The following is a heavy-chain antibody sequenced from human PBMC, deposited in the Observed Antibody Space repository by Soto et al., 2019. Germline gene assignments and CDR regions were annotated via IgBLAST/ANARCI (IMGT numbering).Heavy chain of an antibody. J-gene: IGHJ5*02. CDR2: IYSSGSP. D-gene: IGHD3-9*01. V-gene: IGHV4-59*08. CDR3: ARQGILTGYRPRWFDP. Sequence: XXTLSLPWTVAGGSISSYDWSWIPQPPGKGLEWLGYIYSSGSPNYNPSLKSRVTISVDTSKNQFSLKLSSVTAADTAVYYCARQGILTGYRPRWFDPWGQGTLVTVSS. CDR1: GGSISSYD.